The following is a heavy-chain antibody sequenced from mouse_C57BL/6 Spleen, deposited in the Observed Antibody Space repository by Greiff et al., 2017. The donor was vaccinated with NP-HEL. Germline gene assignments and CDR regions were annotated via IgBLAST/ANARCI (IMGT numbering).Heavy chain of an antibody. V-gene: IGHV1-7*01. CDR3: ACDTTAPLRLEAMDY. CDR1: GYTFTSYW. J-gene: IGHJ4*01. CDR2: INPSSGYT. Sequence: VQLQQSGAELAKPGASVKLSCKASGYTFTSYWMHWVKQRPGKGLEWIGYINPSSGYTKYNQKFKDKATLTADKSYSPAYMQLISLTYEDSAVYDCACDTTAPLRLEAMDYWGQGTSVTVSS. D-gene: IGHD1-2*01.